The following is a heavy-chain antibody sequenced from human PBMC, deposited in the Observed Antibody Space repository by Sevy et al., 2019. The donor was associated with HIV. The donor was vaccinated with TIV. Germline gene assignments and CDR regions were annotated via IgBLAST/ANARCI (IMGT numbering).Heavy chain of an antibody. Sequence: GGSLRLSCAASGFTFSSYSMNWVRQAPGKGLEWVSSISSSSSYIYYADSVKGRFTISRDNAKNSLYLQMNSLMAEDKAVYYCARDDYGDSGGYYYYGMDVWGQGTTVTVSS. V-gene: IGHV3-21*01. J-gene: IGHJ6*02. D-gene: IGHD4-17*01. CDR2: ISSSSSYI. CDR3: ARDDYGDSGGYYYYGMDV. CDR1: GFTFSSYS.